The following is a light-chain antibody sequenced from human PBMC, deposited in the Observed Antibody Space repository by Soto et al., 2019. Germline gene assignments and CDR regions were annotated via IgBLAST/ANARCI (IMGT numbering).Light chain of an antibody. CDR2: AAS. V-gene: IGKV1-39*01. J-gene: IGKJ1*01. CDR3: QQSYSTSWT. CDR1: QPSSSY. Sequence: DIQMTQSPSSLSASVGDRVTITCRASQPSSSYLNWYQKKPGKAPKLLISAASSLQSGVPSRFTASGSGTDFTLTISSLQLEDFAIYYCQQSYSTSWTFGQGTMVEIK.